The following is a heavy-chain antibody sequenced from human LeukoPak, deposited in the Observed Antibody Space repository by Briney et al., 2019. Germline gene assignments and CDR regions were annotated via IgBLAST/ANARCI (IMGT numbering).Heavy chain of an antibody. CDR2: ISYDGSNK. CDR3: AKASESNYCSGGSCYSNYYMDV. J-gene: IGHJ6*03. CDR1: GFTFSNYN. V-gene: IGHV3-30*18. D-gene: IGHD2-15*01. Sequence: GGSLRLSCAASGFTFSNYNMNWVRQAPGKGLEWVAVISYDGSNKYYADSVKGRFTISRDNSKNTLYLQMNSLRAEDTAVFYCAKASESNYCSGGSCYSNYYMDVWGEGTTVTVSS.